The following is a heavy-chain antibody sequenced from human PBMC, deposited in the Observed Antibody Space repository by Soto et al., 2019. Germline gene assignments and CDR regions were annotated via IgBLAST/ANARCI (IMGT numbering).Heavy chain of an antibody. CDR3: ARGGGPNYYYYSMDV. CDR1: GGSFSGYY. CDR2: INHSGST. J-gene: IGHJ6*03. Sequence: SETLSLTCAVYGGSFSGYYWSWIRQPPGKGLEWIGEINHSGSTNYNPSLKSRVTISVDTSKNQFSLKLSSVTAADTAVYYCARGGGPNYYYYSMDVWGKGTTVTVSS. V-gene: IGHV4-34*01.